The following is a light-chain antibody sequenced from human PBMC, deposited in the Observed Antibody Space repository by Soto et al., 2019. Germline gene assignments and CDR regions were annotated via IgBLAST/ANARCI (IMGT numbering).Light chain of an antibody. J-gene: IGKJ1*01. Sequence: DIQMTPSPSSLSASVVDRVTITCRASQSISTYLNWYLQKPGKAPNLLIYTTSILESGVPSRFSGSGSGTDFTLTISSLQPEDFATYFCQQSYSRPRTFGQGTKVDIK. CDR1: QSISTY. V-gene: IGKV1-39*01. CDR2: TTS. CDR3: QQSYSRPRT.